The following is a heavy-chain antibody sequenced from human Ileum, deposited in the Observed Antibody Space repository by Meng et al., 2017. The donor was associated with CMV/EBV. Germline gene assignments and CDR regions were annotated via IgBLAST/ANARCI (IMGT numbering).Heavy chain of an antibody. Sequence: QVPLQEWGPGLVTASATLSLTCRCSCDSISSYYWSWSRQPAGKGLEWIGRIYSNGNNNYTPSLESRVTMSVDTSKNHFSLKLNSVTAADTAVYYCARGTKYGSGNWFDPWGQGTLVTVSS. CDR1: CDSISSYY. CDR3: ARGTKYGSGNWFDP. V-gene: IGHV4-4*07. J-gene: IGHJ5*02. D-gene: IGHD3-10*01. CDR2: IYSNGNN.